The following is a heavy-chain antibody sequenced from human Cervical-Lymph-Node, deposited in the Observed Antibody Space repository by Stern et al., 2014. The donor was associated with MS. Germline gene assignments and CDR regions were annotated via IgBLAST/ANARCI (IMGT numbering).Heavy chain of an antibody. CDR2: IIPIFGTA. D-gene: IGHD3-22*01. V-gene: IGHV1-69*01. Sequence: QVQLGQSGAEVKKPGSSVKVSCKASGGTFSSYAISWVRQAPGQGLEWMGGIIPIFGTANYAQKFQGRVTITADESTSTAYMELSSLRSEDTAVYYCASSAYYYDSSGYSLDAFDIWGQGTMVTVSS. CDR1: GGTFSSYA. CDR3: ASSAYYYDSSGYSLDAFDI. J-gene: IGHJ3*02.